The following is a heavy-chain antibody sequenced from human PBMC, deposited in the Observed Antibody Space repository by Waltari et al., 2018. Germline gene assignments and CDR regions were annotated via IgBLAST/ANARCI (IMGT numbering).Heavy chain of an antibody. CDR2: IWYDGSNK. D-gene: IGHD1-26*01. CDR1: GFTFSSYG. CDR3: ARDEVGMDAYYYYGMDV. Sequence: QVQLVESGGGVVQPGRSLRLSCAASGFTFSSYGMHWVRQAPGKGLEWVAVIWYDGSNKYYADSVKGRFTISRDNSKNTLYLQMNSLRAEDTAVYYCARDEVGMDAYYYYGMDVWGQGTTVTVSS. V-gene: IGHV3-33*01. J-gene: IGHJ6*02.